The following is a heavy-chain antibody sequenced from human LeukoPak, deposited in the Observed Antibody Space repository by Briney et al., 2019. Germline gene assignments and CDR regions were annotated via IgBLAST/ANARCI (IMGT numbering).Heavy chain of an antibody. CDR3: ARVGTLMGYCSGGSCYYYYYYMDV. V-gene: IGHV1-18*01. CDR2: ISAYNGNT. D-gene: IGHD2-15*01. J-gene: IGHJ6*03. CDR1: GGTFSSYA. Sequence: ASVKVSCKASGGTFSSYAISWVRQAPGQGREWMGWISAYNGNTNYAQKLQGRVTMTTDTSTSTAYMELRGLRSDDTAVYHCARVGTLMGYCSGGSCYYYYYYMDVWGKGTTVTISS.